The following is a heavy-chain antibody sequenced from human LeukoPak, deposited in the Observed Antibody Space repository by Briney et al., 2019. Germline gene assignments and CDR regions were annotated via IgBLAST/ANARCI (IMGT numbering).Heavy chain of an antibody. Sequence: ASVNVSCKVSGYTLTELSMHWVRQAPGQGLEWMGWINLNSGGTNYAQKFQGRVTMTRDTSISTAYMELSRLRSDDTAVYYCARDLTVLGSYYYYVDVWGKGTTVTISS. CDR1: GYTLTELS. CDR2: INLNSGGT. V-gene: IGHV1-2*02. J-gene: IGHJ6*03. CDR3: ARDLTVLGSYYYYVDV. D-gene: IGHD4-17*01.